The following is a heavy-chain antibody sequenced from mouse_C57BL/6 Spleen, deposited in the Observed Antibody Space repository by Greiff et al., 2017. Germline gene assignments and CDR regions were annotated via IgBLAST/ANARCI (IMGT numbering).Heavy chain of an antibody. CDR1: GFSLTSYA. Sequence: QVQLLESGPGLVAPSQCLSITCPVSGFSLTSYAVAWVRQSPGKGLEWLGAICGVGSTNYNSAHKARLSISKDNSRGKVILKMNRLQTDDTAMYSGARRDDDWFAYWGQGTLVTVSA. CDR2: ICGVGST. V-gene: IGHV2-6*01. J-gene: IGHJ3*01. CDR3: ARRDDDWFAY.